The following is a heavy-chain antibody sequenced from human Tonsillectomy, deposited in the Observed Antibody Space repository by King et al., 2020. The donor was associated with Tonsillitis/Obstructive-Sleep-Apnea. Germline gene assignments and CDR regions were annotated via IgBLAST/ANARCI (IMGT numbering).Heavy chain of an antibody. CDR1: GFTFSSYA. CDR2: ISGSVGST. CDR3: ARAVDLYYYYMDV. J-gene: IGHJ6*03. D-gene: IGHD6-19*01. Sequence: VQLVESGGGLVQPGGSLRLSCAASGFTFSSYAMSWVRPAPGKGLEWVSAISGSVGSTDYADSVQGRFTVSRDNSKNTLYLQMNSLRDEDTAVYYCARAVDLYYYYMDVWGKGTTVTVSS. V-gene: IGHV3-23*04.